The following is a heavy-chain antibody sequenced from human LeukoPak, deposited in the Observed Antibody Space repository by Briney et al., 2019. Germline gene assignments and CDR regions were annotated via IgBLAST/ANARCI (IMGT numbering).Heavy chain of an antibody. CDR1: GLPFRNYG. V-gene: IGHV3-64D*08. Sequence: PGGSLRLFCSASGLPFRNYGMHWVPQAPGKGLEYVSVMSNIGGSTYYADCVKGRFTISRDNSKNTLYLQMSSLRAEDTAVYYCVKGLSGTYSFDYWGQGTLVTVSS. CDR3: VKGLSGTYSFDY. CDR2: MSNIGGST. J-gene: IGHJ4*02. D-gene: IGHD1-26*01.